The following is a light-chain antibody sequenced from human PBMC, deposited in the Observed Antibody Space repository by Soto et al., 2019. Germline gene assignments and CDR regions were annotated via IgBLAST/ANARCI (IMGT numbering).Light chain of an antibody. CDR1: QDIRSD. CDR2: AAS. Sequence: AIQMTQSPSFLSASVGDRVIITCRASQDIRSDLGWYQHKPGKAPKVLISAASNLHTGVPSTFTGSGSGTDFTLTINDLQPEDVATYFCLQDYDFPYTFGQGTRLEI. J-gene: IGKJ5*01. CDR3: LQDYDFPYT. V-gene: IGKV1-6*01.